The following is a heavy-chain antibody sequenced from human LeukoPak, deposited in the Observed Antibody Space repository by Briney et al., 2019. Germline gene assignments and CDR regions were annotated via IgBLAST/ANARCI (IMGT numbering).Heavy chain of an antibody. J-gene: IGHJ6*02. D-gene: IGHD3-9*01. CDR1: GLTFSSHW. V-gene: IGHV3-74*01. CDR3: ARGGTILTGWAPYYYYGMDV. CDR2: ITDDGSST. Sequence: GGSLRLSCAASGLTFSSHWMHWVRQAPGKGLVWVSRITDDGSSTTYADSVKGRFTISRDNSKNTLYLQMNSLRAEDTAVYYCARGGTILTGWAPYYYYGMDVWGRGTTVTVSS.